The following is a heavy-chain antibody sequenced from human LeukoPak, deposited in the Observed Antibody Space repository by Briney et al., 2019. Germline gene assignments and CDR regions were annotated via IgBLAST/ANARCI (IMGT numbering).Heavy chain of an antibody. Sequence: GGSLRLSCAASGFTFSSYAMSWVRQAPGKGLEWVSDISGSGGSTYYADSVKGRFTISRDNSKNTLYLQMNSLRAEDTAVYYCAKDLEGSSSGTVYFDYWGQGTLVTVSS. CDR1: GFTFSSYA. D-gene: IGHD6-13*01. CDR2: ISGSGGST. V-gene: IGHV3-23*01. J-gene: IGHJ4*02. CDR3: AKDLEGSSSGTVYFDY.